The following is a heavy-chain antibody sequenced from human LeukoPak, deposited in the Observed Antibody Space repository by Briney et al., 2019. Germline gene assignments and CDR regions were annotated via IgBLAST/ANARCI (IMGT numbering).Heavy chain of an antibody. V-gene: IGHV4-39*01. CDR1: GGSISSSSYY. CDR3: AITSPYYDILIGYTDY. Sequence: SETLSLTCTVSGGSISSSSYYWGWIRQPPGKGLEWIGSIYYSGSTYYNPSLKSRVTISVDTSKNQFSLKLSSVTAADTAVYYCAITSPYYDILIGYTDYWGQGTLVTVSS. J-gene: IGHJ4*02. CDR2: IYYSGST. D-gene: IGHD3-9*01.